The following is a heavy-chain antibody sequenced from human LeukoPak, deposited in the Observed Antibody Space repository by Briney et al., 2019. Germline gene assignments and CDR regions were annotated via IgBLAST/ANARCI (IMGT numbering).Heavy chain of an antibody. J-gene: IGHJ3*02. V-gene: IGHV4-34*01. D-gene: IGHD4-17*01. CDR3: ARPMTTVTTDDAFDI. Sequence: SETLSLTCAVYGGSFSGYYWSWIRQPPGKGLEWIGEINHSGSTNYNPSLKSRVTISVDTSKNQFSLTLSSVTAADTAVYYCARPMTTVTTDDAFDIWGQGTMVTVSS. CDR2: INHSGST. CDR1: GGSFSGYY.